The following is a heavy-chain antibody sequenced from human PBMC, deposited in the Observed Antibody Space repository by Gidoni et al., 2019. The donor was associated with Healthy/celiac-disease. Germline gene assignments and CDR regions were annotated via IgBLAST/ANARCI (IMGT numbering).Heavy chain of an antibody. CDR3: AREMATNNDAFDI. CDR1: GGSFSSYA. J-gene: IGHJ3*02. D-gene: IGHD5-12*01. Sequence: QLQLVQSGAEVKKPGSSVKLSCKASGGSFSSYAISWARQAPGEGLEWMGGLIPILGTASYAQKFQGRVTITADKTTSTAYMELSSLRSEETAVYYCAREMATNNDAFDIWGQGTMVTVSS. CDR2: LIPILGTA. V-gene: IGHV1-69*06.